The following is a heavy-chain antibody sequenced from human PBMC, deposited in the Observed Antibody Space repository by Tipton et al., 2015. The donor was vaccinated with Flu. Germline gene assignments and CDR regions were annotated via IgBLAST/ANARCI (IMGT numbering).Heavy chain of an antibody. V-gene: IGHV3-21*01. J-gene: IGHJ4*02. CDR1: GFTFSSYS. CDR2: ISSSSSYI. CDR3: ARAKDFWSGYPTPFDY. Sequence: SLRLSCAASGFTFSSYSMNWVRQAPGKGLEWVSSISSSSSYIYYADSVKGRFTISRDNSKNTLYLQMNSLRAEDTAVYYCARAKDFWSGYPTPFDYWGQGTLVTVSS. D-gene: IGHD3-3*01.